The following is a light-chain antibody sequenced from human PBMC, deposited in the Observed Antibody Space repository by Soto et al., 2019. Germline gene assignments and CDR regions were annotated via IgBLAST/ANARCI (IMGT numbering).Light chain of an antibody. CDR3: QHYNSYPLT. J-gene: IGKJ5*01. V-gene: IGKV3-11*01. CDR1: QSVSSY. CDR2: DAS. Sequence: EIVLTQSPATLSLSPGERATLSCRVSQSVSSYLAWYQQKPGQAPRLLIYDASNRATGIPARFSGSGSGTDFTLTISSLEPEDFATYYCQHYNSYPLTFGGGTRLEIK.